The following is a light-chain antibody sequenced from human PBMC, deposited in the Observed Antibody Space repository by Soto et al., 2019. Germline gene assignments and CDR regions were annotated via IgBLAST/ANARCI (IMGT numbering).Light chain of an antibody. Sequence: QSALTQPASVSGSPGQSITISCTGTSSDVGRYNLVSWYQQHPGKAPKLIIYEVSKWPSGVSNRFSGSKSGNTAALTISGLQAADEADYYCCSYAGSTTYVVFGGGTKVTVL. J-gene: IGLJ2*01. CDR3: CSYAGSTTYVV. CDR2: EVS. V-gene: IGLV2-23*02. CDR1: SSDVGRYNL.